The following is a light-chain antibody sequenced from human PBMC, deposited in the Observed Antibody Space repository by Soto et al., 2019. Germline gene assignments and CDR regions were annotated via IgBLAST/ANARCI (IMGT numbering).Light chain of an antibody. CDR3: HQYGSSPWT. CDR1: QSGFSFY. J-gene: IGKJ1*01. CDR2: GAS. V-gene: IGKV3-20*01. Sequence: EIVLTQSPGTLSLSPGERATLSCRASQSGFSFYLAWFQQKPGQAPRLLIYGASNRATGIPDRFSCSGSGTVFTLTISRLEPEDFAVYYCHQYGSSPWTLGQGTKVEI.